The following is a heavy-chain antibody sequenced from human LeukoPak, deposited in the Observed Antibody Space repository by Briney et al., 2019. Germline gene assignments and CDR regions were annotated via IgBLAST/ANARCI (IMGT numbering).Heavy chain of an antibody. CDR2: ISYDGSNK. V-gene: IGHV3-30*03. D-gene: IGHD6-19*01. Sequence: GGSLRLSCAASGFTFSSYGMHWVRQAPGKGLEWVAVISYDGSNKYYADSVKGRFTISRDNSKNTLYLQMNSLRAEDTAVYYCARDGAVAGLGLYYWGQGTLVTVSS. CDR1: GFTFSSYG. CDR3: ARDGAVAGLGLYY. J-gene: IGHJ4*02.